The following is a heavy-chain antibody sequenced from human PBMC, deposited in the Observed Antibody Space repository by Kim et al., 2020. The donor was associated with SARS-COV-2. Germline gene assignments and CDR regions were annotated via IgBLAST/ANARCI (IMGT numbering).Heavy chain of an antibody. V-gene: IGHV4-39*01. Sequence: PSLKSRVTISVDTSKNQFSLKLSSVTAADTAVYYCARHGLVVVAAPFDYWGQGTLVTVSS. D-gene: IGHD2-15*01. J-gene: IGHJ4*02. CDR3: ARHGLVVVAAPFDY.